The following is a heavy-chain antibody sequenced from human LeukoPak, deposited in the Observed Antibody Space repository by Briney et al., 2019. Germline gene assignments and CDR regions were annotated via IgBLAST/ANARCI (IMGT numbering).Heavy chain of an antibody. D-gene: IGHD6-13*01. J-gene: IGHJ4*02. Sequence: SETLSLTCSVSGGSISSGTFYWNWIRQHPGKGLEWIGYIDYSGKTYYKPSLKSRLTISRDTSKNQLSLRLTSVTAADTAVYYCARAGQQLVHDYWGQGTLVTVSS. CDR3: ARAGQQLVHDY. CDR2: IDYSGKT. V-gene: IGHV4-31*03. CDR1: GGSISSGTFY.